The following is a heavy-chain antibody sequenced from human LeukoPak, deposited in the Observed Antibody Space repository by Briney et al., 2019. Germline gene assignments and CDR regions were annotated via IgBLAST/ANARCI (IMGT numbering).Heavy chain of an antibody. Sequence: GGSLRLSCAASGFTFSSYAMHWVRQAPGKGLEWVAVISYDGSNKYYADSVKGRFTISRDNSKNTLYLQMNSLRAEDTAVYYCARGAYDILTGYYPFDYWGQGTLVTVSS. D-gene: IGHD3-9*01. CDR2: ISYDGSNK. CDR1: GFTFSSYA. V-gene: IGHV3-30-3*01. CDR3: ARGAYDILTGYYPFDY. J-gene: IGHJ4*02.